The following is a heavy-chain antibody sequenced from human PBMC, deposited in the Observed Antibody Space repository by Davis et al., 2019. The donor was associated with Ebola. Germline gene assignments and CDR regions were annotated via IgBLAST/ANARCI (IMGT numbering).Heavy chain of an antibody. CDR1: GFPFSSFA. V-gene: IGHV3-23*01. CDR3: AKDKNYDFWSGYSHDAFDI. Sequence: ESLKIPCAASGFPFSSFAISRVPQAPGKGLGWVSAISGGGGSTYYADSVKGRFTISRDNAKNTMYLQMNSLRAEDTAIYYCAKDKNYDFWSGYSHDAFDIWGQGTMVTVSS. J-gene: IGHJ3*02. CDR2: ISGGGGST. D-gene: IGHD3-3*01.